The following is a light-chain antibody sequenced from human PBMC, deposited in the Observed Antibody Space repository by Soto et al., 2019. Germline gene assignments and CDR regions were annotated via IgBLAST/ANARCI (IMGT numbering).Light chain of an antibody. CDR1: QSISNW. CDR2: DAS. CDR3: QQYNSNSWT. J-gene: IGKJ1*01. Sequence: IQMTQSPSTLSASVGDRVTITCRASQSISNWLAWYQQKPGKAPKLLIYDASSLESGVPSRFSGSGSGADFTLTISSLQPDDFATYYCQQYNSNSWTFGQGTKVDIK. V-gene: IGKV1-5*01.